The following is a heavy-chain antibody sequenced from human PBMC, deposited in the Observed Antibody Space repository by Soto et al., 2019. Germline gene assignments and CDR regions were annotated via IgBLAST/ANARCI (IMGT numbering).Heavy chain of an antibody. CDR2: ISYDGGNK. CDR3: ARETDGMDV. V-gene: IGHV3-30-3*01. Sequence: QVQLVESGGGVVQPGRSLRLSCAASGFTFSIYAMHWVRQAPGKGLEWIAVISYDGGNKYYADSVKGRFTISRDNSKNTLSLQMNSLRPEDTAVYYCARETDGMDVWGQGTTVTVSS. CDR1: GFTFSIYA. J-gene: IGHJ6*02.